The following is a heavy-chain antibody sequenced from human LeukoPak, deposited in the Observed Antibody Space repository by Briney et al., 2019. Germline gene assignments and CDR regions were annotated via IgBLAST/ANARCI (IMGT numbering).Heavy chain of an antibody. Sequence: GGSLRLSCAASGITFNIYAMTWVRQVPGEGLEWVSGVNDRGTYTYYADSVKGRFTISRDNSKNTLYLQMNSLRVEDTAIYYCAIDPNWGIHYWGQGVLVTVSS. V-gene: IGHV3-23*01. J-gene: IGHJ4*02. CDR2: VNDRGTYT. CDR3: AIDPNWGIHY. D-gene: IGHD7-27*01. CDR1: GITFNIYA.